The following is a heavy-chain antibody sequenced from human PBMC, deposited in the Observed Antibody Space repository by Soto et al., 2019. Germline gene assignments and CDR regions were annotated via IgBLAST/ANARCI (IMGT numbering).Heavy chain of an antibody. J-gene: IGHJ3*02. CDR2: IYYNGST. Sequence: SETLSLTCTVSGDSISSGSYYWSWIRQHPGKGLEWIGYIYYNGSTYYNPSLKSRVTISVATSKNQFSLNLSSVTAADTAVYYCARDSGRYFDWSQTDAFDIWGQGTMVTVSS. V-gene: IGHV4-31*03. CDR1: GDSISSGSYY. CDR3: ARDSGRYFDWSQTDAFDI. D-gene: IGHD3-9*01.